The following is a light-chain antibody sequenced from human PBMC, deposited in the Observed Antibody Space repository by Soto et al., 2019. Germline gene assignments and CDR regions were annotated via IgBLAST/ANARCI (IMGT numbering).Light chain of an antibody. CDR2: SNN. CDR3: AAWDDSLNGWV. CDR1: GSNFGSDT. J-gene: IGLJ3*02. Sequence: QSVLTQPPSASGIPGQRVTVSCSGSGSNFGSDTVNWYQHLPGAAPRLLIYSNNQRPSGVPDRFSGSKSGTSASLAISGLQSEDEADYYCAAWDDSLNGWVFGGGTKVTVL. V-gene: IGLV1-44*01.